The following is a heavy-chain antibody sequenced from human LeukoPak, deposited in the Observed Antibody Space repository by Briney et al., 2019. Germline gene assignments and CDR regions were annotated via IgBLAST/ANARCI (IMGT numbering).Heavy chain of an antibody. Sequence: PGGSLRLSCAASGFTFSSYAMSWVRQAPGKGPEWVSAISGSGGSTYYADSVKGRFTISRDNSKNTLYLQMNSLRAEDTDVYYCAHTSPGIAAAGTWEFDYWGQGTLVTVSS. J-gene: IGHJ4*02. CDR2: ISGSGGST. CDR3: AHTSPGIAAAGTWEFDY. CDR1: GFTFSSYA. D-gene: IGHD6-13*01. V-gene: IGHV3-23*01.